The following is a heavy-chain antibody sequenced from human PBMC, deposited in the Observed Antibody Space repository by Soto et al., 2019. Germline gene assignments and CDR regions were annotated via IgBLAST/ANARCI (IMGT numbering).Heavy chain of an antibody. Sequence: HVELVQFGGGLVKPGGSLRLSCAVSGFPFSNYYMSWIRQAPGKGLEWLADISSSFVSMHYADSVKDRFSISRDNANNSLFVQMNSLRADDPAVYYCARVSATGWVVNGREYFDYWGQGALFTVSS. J-gene: IGHJ4*02. CDR2: ISSSFVSM. CDR1: GFPFSNYY. D-gene: IGHD3-9*01. CDR3: ARVSATGWVVNGREYFDY. V-gene: IGHV3-11*01.